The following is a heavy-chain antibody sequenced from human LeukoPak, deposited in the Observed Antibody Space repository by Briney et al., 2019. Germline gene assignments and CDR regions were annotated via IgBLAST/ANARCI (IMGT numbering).Heavy chain of an antibody. V-gene: IGHV4-59*01. CDR1: GGSISSYY. Sequence: SETLSLTCTVSGGSISSYYWSWIRQPPGKGLEWIGCIYYSGSTNYNPSLKSRVTISVDTSKNQFSLKLSSVTAADTAVYYCARDPGRFGELSAFDIWGQGTMVTVSS. CDR3: ARDPGRFGELSAFDI. CDR2: IYYSGST. J-gene: IGHJ3*02. D-gene: IGHD3-10*01.